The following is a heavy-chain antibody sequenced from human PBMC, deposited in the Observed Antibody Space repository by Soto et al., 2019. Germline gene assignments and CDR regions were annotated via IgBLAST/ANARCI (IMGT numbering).Heavy chain of an antibody. V-gene: IGHV3-23*01. D-gene: IGHD3-9*01. CDR1: GFILSNYA. J-gene: IGHJ4*02. CDR3: AKDPSTGSADY. CDR2: LSKDGANE. Sequence: GVSLRLSCTASGFILSNYAMNWVRQAPGKGLEWVSTLSKDGANEHYADSVKGRFTISRDGSKNTLYLQMNSLRAEDTAMYYCAKDPSTGSADYWGQGTQVTVSS.